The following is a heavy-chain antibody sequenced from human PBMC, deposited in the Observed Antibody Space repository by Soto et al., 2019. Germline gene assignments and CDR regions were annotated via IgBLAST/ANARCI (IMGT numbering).Heavy chain of an antibody. J-gene: IGHJ4*02. Sequence: GGSLRLSCPASGFTFSSYGVHWVRQAPGKGLEWVAVISYDGSNKYYADSVKGRFTISRDNSKNTLYLQMNSLRAEDTAVYYCAKDPYSQNIVATSFDYWGQGTLVTVSS. D-gene: IGHD5-12*01. CDR2: ISYDGSNK. V-gene: IGHV3-30*18. CDR3: AKDPYSQNIVATSFDY. CDR1: GFTFSSYG.